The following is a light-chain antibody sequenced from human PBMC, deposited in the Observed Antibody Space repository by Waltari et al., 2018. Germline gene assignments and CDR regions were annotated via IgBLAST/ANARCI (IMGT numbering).Light chain of an antibody. V-gene: IGLV8-61*01. J-gene: IGLJ3*02. CDR3: ALYMGSGIWV. Sequence: ALGNPEPSLSVSPGGTVTLTCALSYCPLPNTSFPTRYQQTPGQAPRTLVYKGNARSSGVPDRFSGSILGNTAALTITGAQADDESDYYCALYMGSGIWVFGGGTRLTVL. CDR2: KGN. CDR1: YCPLPNTSF.